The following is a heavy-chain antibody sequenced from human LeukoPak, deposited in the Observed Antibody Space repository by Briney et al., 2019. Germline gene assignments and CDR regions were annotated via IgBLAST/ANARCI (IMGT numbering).Heavy chain of an antibody. J-gene: IGHJ6*03. CDR2: INPSGRI. Sequence: PSETLSLTCAVYGGSFSGYYWTWIRQAPGKGLEWIGEINPSGRISYKSSLKSRLTISVDASKNQFSLNLRSLTAVDTAVYYCARGRHEVSMIVVVMTAVSYYLDVWGKGTTVTVS. V-gene: IGHV4-34*01. CDR1: GGSFSGYY. D-gene: IGHD3-22*01. CDR3: ARGRHEVSMIVVVMTAVSYYLDV.